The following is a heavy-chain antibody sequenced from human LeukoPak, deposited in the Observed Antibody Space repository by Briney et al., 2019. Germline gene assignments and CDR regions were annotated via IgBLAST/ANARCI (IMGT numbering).Heavy chain of an antibody. CDR2: FSGRGGST. Sequence: PGGSLRLSCAVSGLTFSSYAMSCVRQPPGKGREWVSAFSGRGGSTYYADSVTGRITISRDDSKNTLYLQMNSLRAEDTAVYYCAKVSELLHDYYYGMDVWGQGTTVTVSS. CDR3: AKVSELLHDYYYGMDV. CDR1: GLTFSSYA. J-gene: IGHJ6*01. V-gene: IGHV3-23*01. D-gene: IGHD2-15*01.